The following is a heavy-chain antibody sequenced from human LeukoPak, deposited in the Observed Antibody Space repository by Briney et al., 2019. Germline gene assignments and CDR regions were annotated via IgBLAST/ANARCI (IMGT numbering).Heavy chain of an antibody. J-gene: IGHJ4*02. CDR2: IYYSGST. V-gene: IGHV4-31*03. Sequence: SQTLSLTCTVSGGSISSGGYYWSWIRQHPGTGLEWIGYIYYSGSTYYNPSLKSRVTISVDTSKNQFSLKLSSVTAADTAVYYCARGTLEDSTTVTTYYFDYWGQGTLVTVSS. D-gene: IGHD4-17*01. CDR1: GGSISSGGYY. CDR3: ARGTLEDSTTVTTYYFDY.